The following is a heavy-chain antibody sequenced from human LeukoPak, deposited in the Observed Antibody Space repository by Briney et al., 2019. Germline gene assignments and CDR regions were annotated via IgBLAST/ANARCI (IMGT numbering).Heavy chain of an antibody. J-gene: IGHJ3*02. V-gene: IGHV3-74*01. D-gene: IGHD7-27*01. CDR3: AREFLPTGAHTDAFDI. CDR2: INGDGTSI. CDR1: RSTFSNYW. Sequence: GGSLRLSCAASRSTFSNYWVHWVRQAPGQGLVWVSRINGDGTSISYADSVKSRFTISRDNAKNTVDLQMNSLTAEDTAVYLCAREFLPTGAHTDAFDIWGQGTMVTVSS.